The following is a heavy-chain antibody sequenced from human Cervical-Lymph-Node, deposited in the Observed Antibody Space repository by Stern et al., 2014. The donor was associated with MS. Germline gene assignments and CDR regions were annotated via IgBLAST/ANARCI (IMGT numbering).Heavy chain of an antibody. D-gene: IGHD1-1*01. CDR1: GDTFINFG. V-gene: IGHV1-69*01. CDR2: IIPMFCTT. CDR3: ARDNDDNGMDV. J-gene: IGHJ6*02. Sequence: VQLVQSGAEVKKPGSSVKVSCTASGDTFINFGISWVRQAPGQGLEWMGGIIPMFCTTEYVQKSQGRVSISADESATTVYMELSSLRSEDTAVYYCARDNDDNGMDVWGQGTTVTVSS.